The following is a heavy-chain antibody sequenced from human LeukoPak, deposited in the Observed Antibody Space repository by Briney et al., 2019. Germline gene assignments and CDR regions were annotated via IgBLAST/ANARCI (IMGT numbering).Heavy chain of an antibody. CDR2: IYHSGST. J-gene: IGHJ5*02. Sequence: SETLSLTCTVSGGSISSSSYYWGWIRQPPGKGLEWIGSIYHSGSTYYNPSLKSRVTISVDTSKNQFSLKLSSVTAADTAVYYCARDHPITFGGVIVTLWFDPWGQGTLVTVSS. CDR1: GGSISSSSYY. D-gene: IGHD3-16*02. CDR3: ARDHPITFGGVIVTLWFDP. V-gene: IGHV4-39*02.